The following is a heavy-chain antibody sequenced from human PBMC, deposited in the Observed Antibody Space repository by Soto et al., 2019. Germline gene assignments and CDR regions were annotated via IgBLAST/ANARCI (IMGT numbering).Heavy chain of an antibody. J-gene: IGHJ6*02. V-gene: IGHV1-58*01. D-gene: IGHD3-9*01. CDR2: IVVGSGNT. CDR1: GFTFTSSA. Sequence: SVKVSCKASGFTFTSSAVQWVRQARGQRLEWIGWIVVGSGNTNYAQKFQERVTITRDMSTSTAYMELSSLRSEDTAVYYCAGAAGGYDILTGMTYYYYGMDVWGQGTTVTVSS. CDR3: AGAAGGYDILTGMTYYYYGMDV.